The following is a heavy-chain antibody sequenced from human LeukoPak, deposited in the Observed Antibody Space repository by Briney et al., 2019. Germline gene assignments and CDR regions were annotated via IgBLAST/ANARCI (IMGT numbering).Heavy chain of an antibody. CDR1: GFTFSDYY. Sequence: GGSLRLSCAASGFTFSDYYMSWIRQAPGKGLEWVSYISSSSSTIYYADSVKGRFTISRDNAKNTLYLQMNSLRAEDTAVYYCAKVGYGDYGVEAFDIWGQGTMVTVSS. V-gene: IGHV3-11*04. CDR3: AKVGYGDYGVEAFDI. D-gene: IGHD4-17*01. CDR2: ISSSSSTI. J-gene: IGHJ3*02.